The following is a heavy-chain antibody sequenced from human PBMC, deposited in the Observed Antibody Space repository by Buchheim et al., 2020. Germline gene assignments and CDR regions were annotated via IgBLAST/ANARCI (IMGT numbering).Heavy chain of an antibody. CDR2: VRGKIDGGTT. J-gene: IGHJ6*02. Sequence: EVQLVESGGGLAKPGGSLRLSCAASGFTFNNVWMSWVRQAPGKGLEWVGRVRGKIDGGTTDYAAPVKGRFIISRDDSKNALYLQMNSLKIEDTAVYYCTTEIVTVQGVIRSAHVWGQGTT. CDR3: TTEIVTVQGVIRSAHV. V-gene: IGHV3-15*01. CDR1: GFTFNNVW. D-gene: IGHD3-10*01.